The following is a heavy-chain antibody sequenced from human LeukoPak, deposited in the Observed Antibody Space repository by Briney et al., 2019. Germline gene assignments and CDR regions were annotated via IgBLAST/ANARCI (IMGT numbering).Heavy chain of an antibody. V-gene: IGHV1-18*01. CDR3: ARVVTIFGVVYFDY. D-gene: IGHD3-3*01. J-gene: IGHJ4*02. CDR1: GYTFTSYG. Sequence: ASVKVSCKASGYTFTSYGISWVRQAPGQGLEWMGWISAYNGNTNYAQKLQGRDTMTTDTSTSTAYMELRSLRSDDTAVYYCARVVTIFGVVYFDYWGQGTLVTVSS. CDR2: ISAYNGNT.